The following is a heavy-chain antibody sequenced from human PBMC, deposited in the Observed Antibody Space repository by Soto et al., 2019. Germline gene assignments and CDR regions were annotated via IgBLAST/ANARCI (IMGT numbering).Heavy chain of an antibody. CDR1: GYTFTGYY. V-gene: IGHV1-2*04. D-gene: IGHD2-15*01. J-gene: IGHJ3*02. CDR2: INPNSGGT. CDR3: AREGRGGNHRTDAFDI. Sequence: ASVKVSCKASGYTFTGYYMHWVRQAPGQGLEWMGWINPNSGGTNYAQKFQGWVTMTRDTSISTAYMELSRLRSDDTAVYYCAREGRGGNHRTDAFDIWGQGTMVTV.